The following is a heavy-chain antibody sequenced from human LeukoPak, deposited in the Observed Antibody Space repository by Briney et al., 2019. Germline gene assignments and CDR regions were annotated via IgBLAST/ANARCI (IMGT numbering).Heavy chain of an antibody. CDR1: GASISSITYY. D-gene: IGHD2-2*01. Sequence: SETLSLTCTASGASISSITYYWGWLRQPPGKGLEWIGSIYYSGSTYYTTSLKSRVTISIDTSNNQFSLKLTSVTAADTAVYYCARYHSTWGLNYWGQGTLVTVSS. V-gene: IGHV4-39*01. CDR3: ARYHSTWGLNY. CDR2: IYYSGST. J-gene: IGHJ4*02.